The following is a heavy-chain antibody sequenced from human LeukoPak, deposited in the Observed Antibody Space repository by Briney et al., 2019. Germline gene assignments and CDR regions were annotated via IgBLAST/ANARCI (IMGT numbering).Heavy chain of an antibody. CDR1: GFTFSSYW. J-gene: IGHJ4*02. Sequence: PGGSLRLSCAASGFTFSSYWMSWVRQAPGKGLEWVANIKQDGSEKYYVDSVKGRFTISRDNAKNSLYLQMNSLRAEDTAVYYCARVKLSSGYSLPDYWGQGTLVTVSS. CDR3: ARVKLSSGYSLPDY. D-gene: IGHD3-22*01. V-gene: IGHV3-7*01. CDR2: IKQDGSEK.